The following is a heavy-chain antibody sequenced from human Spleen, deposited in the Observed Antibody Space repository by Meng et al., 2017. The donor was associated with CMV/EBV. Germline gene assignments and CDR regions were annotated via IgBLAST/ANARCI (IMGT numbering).Heavy chain of an antibody. V-gene: IGHV4-39*07. J-gene: IGHJ4*02. D-gene: IGHD3-10*01. CDR1: GGSISSSSYY. CDR3: ARATIDYYGSGSPNGIDY. CDR2: IYYSGST. Sequence: SETLSLTCTVSGGSISSSSYYWGWIRQPPGKGLEWIGSIYYSGSTYYNPSLKSRVTISVDTSKNQFSLKLSSVTAADTAVYYCARATIDYYGSGSPNGIDYWGQGTLVTVSS.